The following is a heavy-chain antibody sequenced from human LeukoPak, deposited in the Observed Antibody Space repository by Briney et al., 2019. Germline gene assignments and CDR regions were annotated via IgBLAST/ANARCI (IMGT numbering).Heavy chain of an antibody. CDR1: GFTLSSDG. Sequence: PGGSLRLSCAASGFTLSSDGMRCVRRAPRKRLGWVSAISTTGYGPSSAASVKGRSTISSDNSRNTLYLQMNSLRAEDSAVYYCAELGITMIGGVWGKGTTVTIPS. D-gene: IGHD3-10*02. J-gene: IGHJ6*04. V-gene: IGHV3-23*01. CDR2: ISTTGYGP. CDR3: AELGITMIGGV.